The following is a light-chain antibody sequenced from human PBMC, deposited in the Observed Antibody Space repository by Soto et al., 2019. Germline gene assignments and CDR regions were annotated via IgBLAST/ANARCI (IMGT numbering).Light chain of an antibody. J-gene: IGLJ3*02. Sequence: QSVLAQPPSASGSPGQSVTITCTGTNSDVGTYNYVSWYQHHPGKAPKFLIYEVRRRPFGVPDRFSGSKSGNTASLTVSGLHAEAEADYYCSSHAGSNHLVFGGGTQLTVL. CDR1: NSDVGTYNY. V-gene: IGLV2-8*01. CDR3: SSHAGSNHLV. CDR2: EVR.